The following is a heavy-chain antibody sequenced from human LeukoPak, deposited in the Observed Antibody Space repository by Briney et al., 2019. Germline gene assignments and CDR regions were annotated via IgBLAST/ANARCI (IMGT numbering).Heavy chain of an antibody. Sequence: ASETLSLTCTVSGASVSGGGYYWSWIRQHPGEGLEWIGFTSYSGGAYYNPSLMSRITMSVDRSQNQFSLKMRDVTAADTAVYFCATAEWEYSYFDSWGQGALVAVSS. CDR2: TSYSGGA. V-gene: IGHV4-31*03. J-gene: IGHJ4*02. CDR1: GASVSGGGYY. D-gene: IGHD1-26*01. CDR3: ATAEWEYSYFDS.